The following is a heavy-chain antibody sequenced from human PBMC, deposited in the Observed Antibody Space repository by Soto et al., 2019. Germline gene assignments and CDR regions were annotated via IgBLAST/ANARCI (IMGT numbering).Heavy chain of an antibody. Sequence: QVQLQQWGAGLLKPSETLSLTCAVYGGSFSGYYWSWIRQPPGKGLEWIGEINHSGSTNYNPSLKSRVTISVDTSKNQFSLKLSSVTAADTAVYYCARGLENIVVVVAAEQADAFDIWGQGTMVTVSS. D-gene: IGHD2-15*01. CDR3: ARGLENIVVVVAAEQADAFDI. CDR2: INHSGST. CDR1: GGSFSGYY. V-gene: IGHV4-34*01. J-gene: IGHJ3*02.